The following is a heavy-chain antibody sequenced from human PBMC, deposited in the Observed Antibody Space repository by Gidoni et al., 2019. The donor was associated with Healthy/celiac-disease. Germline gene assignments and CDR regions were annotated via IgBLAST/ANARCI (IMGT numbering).Heavy chain of an antibody. V-gene: IGHV2-70*04. Sequence: QVTLKESGPALVKPTQTLTLTCTFSGFSLSTSGMRASWIRQPPGKALEWLARIDWDDDKFYSTSLKTRLTISKDTSKNQVVLTMTNMDPVDTATYYCARIHPSGSYFDYWGQGTLVTVSS. CDR3: ARIHPSGSYFDY. J-gene: IGHJ4*02. D-gene: IGHD1-26*01. CDR1: GFSLSTSGMR. CDR2: IDWDDDK.